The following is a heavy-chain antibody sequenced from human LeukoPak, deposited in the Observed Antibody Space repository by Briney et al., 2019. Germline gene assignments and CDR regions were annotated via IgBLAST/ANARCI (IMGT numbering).Heavy chain of an antibody. CDR1: GTSFSRYY. V-gene: IGHV4-34*01. D-gene: IGHD3-10*01. CDR3: ATYFYGSGSYHNHPNFDS. CDR2: INHGGST. Sequence: SETLSLTCAVYGTSFSRYYWSWIRQPPGKGLEWIGEINHGGSTTYNPSLKSRVIISIDTSKNQFSLNLSPVTAADTAVYYCATYFYGSGSYHNHPNFDSWGQGTLVTVSS. J-gene: IGHJ4*02.